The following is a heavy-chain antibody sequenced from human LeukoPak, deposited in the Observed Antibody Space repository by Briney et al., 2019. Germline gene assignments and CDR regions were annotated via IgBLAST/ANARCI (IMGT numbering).Heavy chain of an antibody. V-gene: IGHV4-34*01. CDR2: INHRGST. D-gene: IGHD2-21*01. CDR3: ARRVVSPYYYYYMDV. Sequence: SETLSLTCVVYGGSFSGYYWSWIRQSPGKGLEWIGEINHRGSTNYNPSLKRRVTISLDTSKNQFSMKLSSVTAADTAVYYCARRVVSPYYYYYMDVWGKGTTVTISS. J-gene: IGHJ6*03. CDR1: GGSFSGYY.